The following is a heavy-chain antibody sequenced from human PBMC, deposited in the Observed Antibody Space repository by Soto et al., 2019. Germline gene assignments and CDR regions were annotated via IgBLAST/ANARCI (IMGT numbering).Heavy chain of an antibody. CDR1: GFTFSSYA. CDR3: AKDTTVTPGGWFDP. V-gene: IGHV3-23*01. CDR2: ISGSGGST. J-gene: IGHJ5*02. D-gene: IGHD4-17*01. Sequence: GGSLRLSCAASGFTFSSYAMSWVRQAPGKGLEWVSAISGSGGSTYYADSVKGRFTISRDNSKNALYLQMNSLRAEDTAVYYCAKDTTVTPGGWFDPWGQGTLVTVSS.